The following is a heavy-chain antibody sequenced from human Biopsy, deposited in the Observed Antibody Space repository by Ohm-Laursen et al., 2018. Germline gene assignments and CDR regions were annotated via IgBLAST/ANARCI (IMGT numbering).Heavy chain of an antibody. V-gene: IGHV4-61*01. CDR1: GDSLTSGPEN. D-gene: IGHD6-19*01. CDR3: ARGMRSSGWPYFDS. J-gene: IGHJ4*02. CDR2: IYDRGST. Sequence: TLSLTCTVSGDSLTSGPENWSWIRQSPGQGLEYIGYIYDRGSTANYNPSLESRVTMSVDMPKNQFSLKLSSVTAADTAIYYCARGMRSSGWPYFDSWGQGTLVTVSS.